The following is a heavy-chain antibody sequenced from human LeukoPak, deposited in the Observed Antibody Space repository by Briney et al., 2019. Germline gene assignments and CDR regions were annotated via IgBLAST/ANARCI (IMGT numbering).Heavy chain of an antibody. Sequence: SVKVSCKASGGTFSSYAISWVRQAPGQGLEWMGRIIPILGIANYAQKLQGRVTMTTDTSTSTAYMELRSLRSDDTAVYYCARGRYFDYWGQGTLVTVSS. J-gene: IGHJ4*02. CDR2: IIPILGIA. CDR1: GGTFSSYA. CDR3: ARGRYFDY. V-gene: IGHV1-69*04.